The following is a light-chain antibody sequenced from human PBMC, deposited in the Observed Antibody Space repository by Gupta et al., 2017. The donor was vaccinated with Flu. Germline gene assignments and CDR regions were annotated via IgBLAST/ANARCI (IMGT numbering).Light chain of an antibody. CDR1: SSDIGSYNY. V-gene: IGLV2-14*01. Sequence: QSALTQPASVSGSPGQSITISCTGTSSDIGSYNYVSWYQQYPGKVPKLLIYEVSYWPSGISDRFSGSKSGNTASLTISGLQADDEADYYCSSYTGSVTVFGGGTKLTVL. CDR2: EVS. J-gene: IGLJ3*02. CDR3: SSYTGSVTV.